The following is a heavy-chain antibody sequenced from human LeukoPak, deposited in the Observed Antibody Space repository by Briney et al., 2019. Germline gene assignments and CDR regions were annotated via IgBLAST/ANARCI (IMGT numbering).Heavy chain of an antibody. D-gene: IGHD4-4*01. CDR3: ARATTVTTYYYCGMDI. V-gene: IGHV1-18*01. J-gene: IGHJ6*02. CDR1: GYTFTSYG. Sequence: ASVKVSCKASGYTFTSYGISWVRQAPGQGLEWMGWISAYNGNTNYAQKLQGRVTMTTDTSTSTAYMELRSLRSDDTAVYYCARATTVTTYYYCGMDIWGQGTTVTVSS. CDR2: ISAYNGNT.